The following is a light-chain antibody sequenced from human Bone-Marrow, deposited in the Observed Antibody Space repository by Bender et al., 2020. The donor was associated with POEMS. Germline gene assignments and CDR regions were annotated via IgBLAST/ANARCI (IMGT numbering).Light chain of an antibody. Sequence: SYVLTQPPSVSVAPGQTARIPCEGNNIERYSVNWYQQKPGQAPVLVIHKDTERPSGIPERFSGSKSANTATLTIHRVEAGDEADFYCQVWDSSSGLVVFGTGTKVTVL. V-gene: IGLV3-21*01. CDR1: NIERYS. J-gene: IGLJ1*01. CDR3: QVWDSSSGLVV. CDR2: KDT.